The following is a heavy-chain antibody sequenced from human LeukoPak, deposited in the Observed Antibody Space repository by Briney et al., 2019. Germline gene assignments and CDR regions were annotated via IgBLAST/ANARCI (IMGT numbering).Heavy chain of an antibody. CDR1: GYTFTGNY. V-gene: IGHV1-2*02. CDR2: INPNTGGA. D-gene: IGHD5-12*01. Sequence: EASVKVSCKASGYTFTGNYMHWVRQAPGQGLEWMGCINPNTGGAKYAQKFQGRVTMTRDASISTAYMELSRLRFDDTAVYYCTGRFSGYDLNDAFDIWGQGTMVTVSS. J-gene: IGHJ3*02. CDR3: TGRFSGYDLNDAFDI.